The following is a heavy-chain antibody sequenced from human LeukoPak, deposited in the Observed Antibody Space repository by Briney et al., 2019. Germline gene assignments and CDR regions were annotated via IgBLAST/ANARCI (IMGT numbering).Heavy chain of an antibody. D-gene: IGHD3-10*01. CDR3: AGGLYYYYCYYIDV. CDR1: GYTFTGYY. J-gene: IGHJ6*03. Sequence: ASVKVSCKASGYTFTGYYMHWVRQAPGQGLEWMGWINPNSGGTNYAQKFQGRVTMTRDTSISTAYMELSRLRSDDTAVYYCAGGLYYYYCYYIDVWGKGTTVTVSS. CDR2: INPNSGGT. V-gene: IGHV1-2*02.